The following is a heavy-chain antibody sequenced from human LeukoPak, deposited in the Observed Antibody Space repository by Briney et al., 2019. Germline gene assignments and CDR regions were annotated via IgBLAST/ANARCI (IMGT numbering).Heavy chain of an antibody. D-gene: IGHD2-2*01. CDR2: INHSGST. V-gene: IGHV4-34*01. J-gene: IGHJ6*02. CDR3: ARGPGSTRTHPIKYGMDV. Sequence: SETLSLTCAVYGGSFSGYYWSWIRQPPGKGLEWIGEINHSGSTNYNPSLKSRVTISVDTSKNQFSLKLSFVTAADTAVYYCARGPGSTRTHPIKYGMDVWGQGTTVTVSS. CDR1: GGSFSGYY.